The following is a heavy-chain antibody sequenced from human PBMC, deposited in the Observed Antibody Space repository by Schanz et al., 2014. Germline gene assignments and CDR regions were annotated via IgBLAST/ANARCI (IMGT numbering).Heavy chain of an antibody. Sequence: QVQLVESGGTLVKPGGSLRLSCVVSGFTFSDYYMSWIRQAPGKGLEWVSYISSSSIYTNYADSVKGRFTISRDNAKNSLYLQMNSLRAEDTAVYYCARDGVAATTDFEYWGQGALVTVSS. CDR2: ISSSSIYT. J-gene: IGHJ4*02. V-gene: IGHV3-11*06. CDR1: GFTFSDYY. CDR3: ARDGVAATTDFEY. D-gene: IGHD1-1*01.